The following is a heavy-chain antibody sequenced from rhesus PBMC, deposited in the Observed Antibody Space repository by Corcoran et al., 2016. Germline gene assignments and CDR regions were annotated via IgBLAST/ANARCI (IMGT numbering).Heavy chain of an antibody. V-gene: IGHV4-122*02. CDR1: GYSISSGYG. J-gene: IGHJ6*01. Sequence: QLQLQESGPGLVKPSETLSLTCAVSGYSISSGYGWRWIRQPPGKGLEWIGYISYSGSTSYNPSLKSRVTISRDTSKIPFSLKLSSVTAADTAVYYCARDGSYGLDSWGQGVVVTVSS. D-gene: IGHD1-44*02. CDR2: ISYSGST. CDR3: ARDGSYGLDS.